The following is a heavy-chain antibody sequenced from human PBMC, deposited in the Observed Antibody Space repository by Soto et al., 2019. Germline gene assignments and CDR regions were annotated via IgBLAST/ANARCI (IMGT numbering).Heavy chain of an antibody. CDR2: INHSGVI. D-gene: IGHD3-10*01. V-gene: IGHV4-34*01. J-gene: IGHJ4*02. CDR3: ARGPYYASGSFAY. Sequence: QVQLQQWGAGLLKPSETLSLTCAVYGESFSGYSWNWIRQSPGKGLEWIVEINHSGVINYNPSLMSRVTISLDTSKSQFSLRLSSVAAADTAVYYCARGPYYASGSFAYWGQGTLVTVSS. CDR1: GESFSGYS.